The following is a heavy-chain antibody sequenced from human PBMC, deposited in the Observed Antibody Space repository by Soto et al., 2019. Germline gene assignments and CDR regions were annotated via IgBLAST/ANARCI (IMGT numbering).Heavy chain of an antibody. J-gene: IGHJ4*02. D-gene: IGHD1-26*01. Sequence: EVQLLESGGGLVQPGGSLRLSCAASGFTFSGYAMSWVRQAPGKGLEWVSAISGSGGSTYYADCVKGRFTISSDNYKNTLYLQMNSLRAEDTAVYYCAKAYSWSYSMGFDYWGQGTLVTVSS. CDR2: ISGSGGST. CDR3: AKAYSWSYSMGFDY. V-gene: IGHV3-23*01. CDR1: GFTFSGYA.